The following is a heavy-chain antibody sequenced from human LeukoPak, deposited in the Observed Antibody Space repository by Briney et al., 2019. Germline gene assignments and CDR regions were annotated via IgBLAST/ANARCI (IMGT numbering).Heavy chain of an antibody. CDR1: GFTFSSYE. J-gene: IGHJ6*04. CDR2: ISSSGSTI. Sequence: GGSLRLSCAASGFTFSSYEMNWVRQAPGKGLEWVSYISSSGSTIYYADSVKGRFTISRDNAKDSLYLQMNSLRAEDTAVHYCAELGITMIGGVWGKGTTVTISS. D-gene: IGHD3-10*02. CDR3: AELGITMIGGV. V-gene: IGHV3-48*03.